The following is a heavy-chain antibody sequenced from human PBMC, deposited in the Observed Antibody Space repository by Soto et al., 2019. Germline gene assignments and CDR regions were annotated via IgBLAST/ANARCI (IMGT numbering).Heavy chain of an antibody. Sequence: TSETLSLTCTVSGCSISSSSYYWGWIRQPPGKGLEWIGSIYYSGSTYYNPSLKSRVTISVDTSKNQFSLKLSSVTAADTAVYYCASYSGWPPYYFDYWGQGTLVTVSS. CDR1: GCSISSSSYY. CDR2: IYYSGST. V-gene: IGHV4-39*01. CDR3: ASYSGWPPYYFDY. J-gene: IGHJ4*02. D-gene: IGHD6-19*01.